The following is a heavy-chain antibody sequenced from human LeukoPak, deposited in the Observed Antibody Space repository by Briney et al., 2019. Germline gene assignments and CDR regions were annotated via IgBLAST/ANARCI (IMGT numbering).Heavy chain of an antibody. CDR2: INPNSGGT. V-gene: IGHV1-2*06. J-gene: IGHJ4*02. CDR3: ARDKQQLDYFDY. CDR1: GYTFTGYY. Sequence: ASVKVSCKASGYTFTGYYMHWVRQAPGQGLEWMGRINPNSGGTNYAQKFQGRVTMTRDTSISTAYMELSRLRSDDTAVYYCARDKQQLDYFDYWGQGTLVTVSS. D-gene: IGHD6-13*01.